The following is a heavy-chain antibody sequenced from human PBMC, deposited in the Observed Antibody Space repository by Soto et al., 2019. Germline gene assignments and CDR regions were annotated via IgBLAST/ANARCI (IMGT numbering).Heavy chain of an antibody. J-gene: IGHJ4*02. Sequence: EVQLVESGGGLVQPGRSLRLSCAASGFTFSDHYMDWVRQAPGKGLEWVGRSKNKADSYTTEYAASEKGRFTISRDGSQRSRFLQMNSLKTEGTAVYYCTVWGSGNDFGAAWGQGILVTVDS. D-gene: IGHD3-10*01. CDR3: TVWGSGNDFGAA. CDR2: SKNKADSYTT. V-gene: IGHV3-72*01. CDR1: GFTFSDHY.